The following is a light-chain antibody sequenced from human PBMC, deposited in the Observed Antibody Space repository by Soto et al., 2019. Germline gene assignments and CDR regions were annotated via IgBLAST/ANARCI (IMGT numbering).Light chain of an antibody. CDR3: QQRSNWPPIT. CDR2: DAS. Sequence: ILLTQSPCTLSLSPGERAALSGRAAQSVSSYLAWYQKKTGQAPRLLLYDASNRATGIPARFSGSGSGTDFTLTISSLEPEDFAVYYCQQRSNWPPITFGQGTRLEIK. J-gene: IGKJ5*01. CDR1: QSVSSY. V-gene: IGKV3-11*01.